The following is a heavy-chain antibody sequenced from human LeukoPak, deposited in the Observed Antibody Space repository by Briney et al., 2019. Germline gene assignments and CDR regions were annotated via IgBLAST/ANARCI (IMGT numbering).Heavy chain of an antibody. CDR1: GYTFTGYY. Sequence: ASVKVSCKASGYTFTGYYMHWVRQAPGQGLEWMGWINPNSGGTNYAQKFQGRVTMARDTSISTAYLQWSSLKASDTAMYYCARRHPSSSWYIDYWGQGTLVTVPS. CDR3: ARRHPSSSWYIDY. J-gene: IGHJ4*02. CDR2: INPNSGGT. D-gene: IGHD6-13*01. V-gene: IGHV1-2*02.